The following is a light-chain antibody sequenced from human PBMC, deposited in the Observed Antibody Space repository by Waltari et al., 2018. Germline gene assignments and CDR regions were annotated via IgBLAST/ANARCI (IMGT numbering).Light chain of an antibody. CDR1: NMALGSSLY. CDR2: DLT. CDR3: SSYTGRGTVI. J-gene: IGLJ2*01. V-gene: IGLV2-14*01. Sequence: QSVLTQPPSVSRSPGQPIPFPCPGPNMALGSSLYVSWYQQYPGKAPKLIIYDLTERPSGVSTRFSGSKSGNTASLTISGLQADDEADYFCSSYTGRGTVIFGRGTMVTVL.